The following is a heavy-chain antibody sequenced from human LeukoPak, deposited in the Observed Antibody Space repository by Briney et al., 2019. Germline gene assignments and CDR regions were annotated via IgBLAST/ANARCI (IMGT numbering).Heavy chain of an antibody. D-gene: IGHD3-10*01. Sequence: PGGSLRLSCAASGFTFSSYAMSWVRQAPGKGLEWVSAISGSGGSTYYADSVRGRFTISRDNSKNTLYLHMNSLRAEDTAVYFCAKRGLWFGDAAGMDVWGQGTTVTVSS. CDR2: ISGSGGST. V-gene: IGHV3-23*01. J-gene: IGHJ6*02. CDR3: AKRGLWFGDAAGMDV. CDR1: GFTFSSYA.